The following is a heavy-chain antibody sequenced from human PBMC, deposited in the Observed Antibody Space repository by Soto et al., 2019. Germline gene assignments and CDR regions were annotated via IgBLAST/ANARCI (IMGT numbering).Heavy chain of an antibody. D-gene: IGHD3-22*01. CDR1: GGTFSSYA. CDR3: ARDIRHYYDSSGYPPPSTYYGMDV. V-gene: IGHV1-69*13. J-gene: IGHJ6*02. CDR2: IIPIFGTA. Sequence: SVKVSCKASGGTFSSYAISWVRQAPGQGLEWMGGIIPIFGTANYAQKFQGRVTITADESTSTAYMELSSLRSEDTAVYYCARDIRHYYDSSGYPPPSTYYGMDVWGQGTTVTVSS.